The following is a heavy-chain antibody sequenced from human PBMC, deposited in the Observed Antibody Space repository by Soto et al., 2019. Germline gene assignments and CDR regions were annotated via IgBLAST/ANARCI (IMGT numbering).Heavy chain of an antibody. CDR3: ARGGGVSGADDAPSFYCYYYGMDV. D-gene: IGHD2-2*01. Sequence: EVQLVESGGGLVQPGGPLRLSCAASGFTFSSYAMHWVRQAPGKGLEYVSAISSNGGSTYYANSVKGRFTISRDNSKNTLYLQRGSLRAEDMAVYYCARGGGVSGADDAPSFYCYYYGMDVWGQGTTVTVSS. J-gene: IGHJ6*02. CDR2: ISSNGGST. CDR1: GFTFSSYA. V-gene: IGHV3-64*01.